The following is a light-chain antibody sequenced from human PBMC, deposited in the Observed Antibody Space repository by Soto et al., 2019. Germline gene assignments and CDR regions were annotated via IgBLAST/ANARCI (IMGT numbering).Light chain of an antibody. CDR3: LQDYTYPWT. CDR1: QGISNE. Sequence: IQMTQSPSSLSASVGDRVTITCRASQGISNELGWYQQRPGKAPKGLIYGASNLQSGVPSRFSGSASGTDFTLPISSLQPEDFATYYCLQDYTYPWTFGQGTKVEMK. V-gene: IGKV1-6*01. CDR2: GAS. J-gene: IGKJ1*01.